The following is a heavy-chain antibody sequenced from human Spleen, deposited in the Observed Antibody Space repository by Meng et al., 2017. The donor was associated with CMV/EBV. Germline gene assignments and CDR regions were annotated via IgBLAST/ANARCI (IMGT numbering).Heavy chain of an antibody. Sequence: GGSLRLSCAVSGFTFSNYEMNWVRQAPGKGLEWISYISGTGNIIYYADSVKGRFTISRDNTKSSLYLQMTSLGAEDTALYYCARDPRNYGTENYRRDYFDYWGQGILVTVSS. CDR1: GFTFSNYE. V-gene: IGHV3-48*03. CDR2: ISGTGNII. J-gene: IGHJ4*02. CDR3: ARDPRNYGTENYRRDYFDY. D-gene: IGHD3-10*01.